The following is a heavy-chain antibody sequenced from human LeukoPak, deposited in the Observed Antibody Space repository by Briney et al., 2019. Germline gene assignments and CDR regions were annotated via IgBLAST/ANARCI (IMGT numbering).Heavy chain of an antibody. CDR1: GFTFSNSA. J-gene: IGHJ6*03. CDR3: AREGRRPPYYYYYMDV. CDR2: ISNSGDAT. Sequence: GGSLRLSCAASGFTFSNSAMTWVRQVPGKGLEWVSGISNSGDATYYADFVKGRFTIARDNSKNTLYLQMNSLRAEDTAVYYCAREGRRPPYYYYYMDVWGKGTTVTISS. V-gene: IGHV3-23*01.